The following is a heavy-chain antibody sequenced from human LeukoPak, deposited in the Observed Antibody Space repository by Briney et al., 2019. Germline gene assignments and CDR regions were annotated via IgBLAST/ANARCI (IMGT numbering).Heavy chain of an antibody. CDR2: ISSDGSNK. D-gene: IGHD1-20*01. V-gene: IGHV3-30-3*01. CDR3: AREGNNWNDEGAFDI. CDR1: GFTLSSYA. J-gene: IGHJ3*02. Sequence: GRSLRLSCAASGFTLSSYALHWVRQAPGKGLEWVALISSDGSNKYYADSVKGRFTISRDNSKNTLYLQMNSLRAEDTAVYYCAREGNNWNDEGAFDIWGQGTMVTVSS.